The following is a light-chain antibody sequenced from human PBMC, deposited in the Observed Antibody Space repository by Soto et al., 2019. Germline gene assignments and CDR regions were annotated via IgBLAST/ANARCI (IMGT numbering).Light chain of an antibody. CDR2: VNT. CDR3: QSYDSSLTI. Sequence: QSVLTQPPSVSGAPGQRVTIPCTGTNSNIGAGYDVHWYQQLPGTAPKLLIYVNTNRPSGVPDRFSGSNSGTSASLAITGLQAEDEADYYCQSYDSSLTIFGGGTKLTVL. CDR1: NSNIGAGYD. V-gene: IGLV1-40*01. J-gene: IGLJ2*01.